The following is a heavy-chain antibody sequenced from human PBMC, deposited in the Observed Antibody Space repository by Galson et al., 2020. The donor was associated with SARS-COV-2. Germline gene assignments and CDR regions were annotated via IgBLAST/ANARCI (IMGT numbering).Heavy chain of an antibody. J-gene: IGHJ4*02. V-gene: IGHV4-30-2*01. CDR3: AAAISGFWSGYFFGY. D-gene: IGHD3-3*01. CDR1: GGSISSGGNS. CDR2: IYHTGNI. Sequence: SETLSLTYAVSGGSISSGGNSWTWLRQPPGKGLEWIGHIYHTGNINYNPSLKDRVTMSVDRSNNHFSLRLSSVTAADTAVYYCAAAISGFWSGYFFGYWGQGTLVIGSS.